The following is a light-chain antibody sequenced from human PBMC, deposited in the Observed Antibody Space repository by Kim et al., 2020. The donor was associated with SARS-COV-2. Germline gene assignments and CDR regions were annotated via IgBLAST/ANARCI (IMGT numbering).Light chain of an antibody. CDR2: RNN. CDR1: SSNIGAVYN. V-gene: IGLV1-40*01. CDR3: QSYDSSLNVVV. J-gene: IGLJ2*01. Sequence: RVTNSSTAGSSNIGAVYNVHWYRQLPGTAPKLLIYRNNNRPAGVPDRFSGSKSGTSASLAITGLQAEDEADYYCQSYDSSLNVVVFGGGTQLTVL.